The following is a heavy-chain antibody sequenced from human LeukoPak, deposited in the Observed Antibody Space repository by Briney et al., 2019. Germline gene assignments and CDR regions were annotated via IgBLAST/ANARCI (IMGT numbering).Heavy chain of an antibody. CDR3: ARDALLASYDAFDI. CDR2: IYSGGST. J-gene: IGHJ3*02. Sequence: GGSLRLSCAASGFTFDIYAMSWVRQAPGKGLEWVSVIYSGGSTYYADSVKGRFTISRDNSKNTLYLQMNSLRAEDTAVYYCARDALLASYDAFDIWGQGTMVTVSS. V-gene: IGHV3-66*01. D-gene: IGHD2-15*01. CDR1: GFTFDIYA.